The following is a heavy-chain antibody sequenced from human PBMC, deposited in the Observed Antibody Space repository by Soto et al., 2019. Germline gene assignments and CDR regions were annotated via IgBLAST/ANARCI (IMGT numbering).Heavy chain of an antibody. D-gene: IGHD4-17*01. CDR3: ARDLYGDYEKDDY. CDR1: GFTVSSNY. CDR2: IYSGGST. J-gene: IGHJ4*02. Sequence: GGSLRLSCAASGFTVSSNYMSWVRQAPGKGLEWVSVIYSGGSTYYADSVKGRFTISRDNSKNTLYLQMNSLRAEDTAVYYCARDLYGDYEKDDYWGQGTLVTVSS. V-gene: IGHV3-66*01.